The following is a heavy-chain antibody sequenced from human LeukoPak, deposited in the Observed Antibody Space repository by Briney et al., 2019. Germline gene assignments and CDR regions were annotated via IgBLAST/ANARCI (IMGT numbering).Heavy chain of an antibody. Sequence: GASVKVSCKASGYTFTTYDINWVRQATGQGLEWMGWLNPNNDNTGYAQKFQGRVTITRNTSINTAYMELSSLRSEDTAVYYCARMTVSGRDNWFDPWGQGTLVTVSS. CDR1: GYTFTTYD. V-gene: IGHV1-8*03. CDR2: LNPNNDNT. J-gene: IGHJ5*02. D-gene: IGHD6-19*01. CDR3: ARMTVSGRDNWFDP.